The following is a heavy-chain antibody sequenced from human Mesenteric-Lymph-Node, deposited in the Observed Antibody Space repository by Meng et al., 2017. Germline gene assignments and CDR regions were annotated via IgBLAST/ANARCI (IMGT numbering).Heavy chain of an antibody. J-gene: IGHJ4*02. Sequence: ASVKVSCKASGYTFTSYGISWLRQAPGQGLDWMGWVNPHTAYTSYAQKVQDRVTMTTDTSTTTAYMELRSLRSDDTAVYYCARGDYGDYVGGDYFDYWGQGTLVTVSS. CDR2: VNPHTAYT. V-gene: IGHV1-18*01. D-gene: IGHD4-17*01. CDR1: GYTFTSYG. CDR3: ARGDYGDYVGGDYFDY.